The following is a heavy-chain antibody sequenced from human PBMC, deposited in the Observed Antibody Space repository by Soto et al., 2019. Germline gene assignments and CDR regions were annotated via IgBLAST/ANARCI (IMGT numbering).Heavy chain of an antibody. Sequence: GGSLRLSSAASGFTFSSYAMSWVRQAPGKGLEWVSAISGSGGSTYYADSVKGRFAISRDNSKNTQYLQMNSMRAEDTAVYYCAIGGSYFDYWGQGTLVTVSS. CDR1: GFTFSSYA. CDR3: AIGGSYFDY. CDR2: ISGSGGST. D-gene: IGHD5-12*01. V-gene: IGHV3-23*01. J-gene: IGHJ4*02.